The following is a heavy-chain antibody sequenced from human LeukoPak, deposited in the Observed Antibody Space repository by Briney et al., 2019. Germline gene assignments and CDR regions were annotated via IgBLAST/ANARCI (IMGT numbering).Heavy chain of an antibody. V-gene: IGHV4-61*01. CDR3: ARDTVRGYDFWSGYRYGMDV. CDR2: IYYSGST. J-gene: IGHJ6*02. Sequence: SETLSLTCTVSGGSVSSGSYYWSWIRQPPGKGLEWIGCIYYSGSTNYNPSLKSRVTISVDTSKNQFSLKLSSVTVADTAVYYCARDTVRGYDFWSGYRYGMDVWGQGTTVTVSS. CDR1: GGSVSSGSYY. D-gene: IGHD3-3*01.